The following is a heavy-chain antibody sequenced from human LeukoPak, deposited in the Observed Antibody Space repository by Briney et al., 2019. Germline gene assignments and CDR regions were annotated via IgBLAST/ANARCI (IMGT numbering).Heavy chain of an antibody. V-gene: IGHV3-21*01. CDR1: GFTFGSYS. D-gene: IGHD2-2*02. J-gene: IGHJ4*02. CDR3: ASYKLLYHFAY. CDR2: ISSSSSYI. Sequence: PGGSLRLSCAASGFTFGSYSMNWVRQAPGKGLEWVSSISSSSSYIYYADSVKGRFTISRDNAKNSLYLQMNSLRAEDTAVYYCASYKLLYHFAYWGQGTLVTVSS.